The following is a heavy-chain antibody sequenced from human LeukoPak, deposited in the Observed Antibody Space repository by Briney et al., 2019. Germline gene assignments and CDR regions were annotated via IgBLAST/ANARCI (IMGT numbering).Heavy chain of an antibody. CDR1: GFTFSNYG. D-gene: IGHD1-26*01. CDR2: IRYDGSNK. Sequence: PGGSLRLSCAASGFTFSNYGMHWVRQAPGKGLEWVAFIRYDGSNKYYADSVKGRFTISRDNSKNTLYLQMNSLRAEDTAVYYCAKDQWELLSRYYFDYWGQGTLVTVSS. J-gene: IGHJ4*02. V-gene: IGHV3-30*02. CDR3: AKDQWELLSRYYFDY.